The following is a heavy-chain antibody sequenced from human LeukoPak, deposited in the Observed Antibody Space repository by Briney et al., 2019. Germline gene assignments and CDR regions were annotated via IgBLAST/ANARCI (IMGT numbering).Heavy chain of an antibody. D-gene: IGHD6-19*01. CDR3: ARITGAVAGTGYFDL. J-gene: IGHJ2*01. CDR1: GGTFSSQA. CDR2: IIPNLGIS. Sequence: GASVKVSCKASGGTFSSQAISWVRQAPGQGLEWMGRIIPNLGISHYAQKFQGRVTITADKSTSTAYMELSSLRSEDTAVYYCARITGAVAGTGYFDLWGRGTLSRSPQ. V-gene: IGHV1-69*04.